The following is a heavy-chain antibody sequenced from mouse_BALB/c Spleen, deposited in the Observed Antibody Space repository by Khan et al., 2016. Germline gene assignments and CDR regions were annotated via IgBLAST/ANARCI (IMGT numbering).Heavy chain of an antibody. J-gene: IGHJ4*01. CDR3: ASIYDGYYVGLYYAMDY. CDR1: GYTFTNYG. V-gene: IGHV9-3-1*01. CDR2: INTYTGEP. D-gene: IGHD2-3*01. Sequence: QIQLVQSGPELKKPGETVKISCKASGYTFTNYGMNWVKQAPGKGLKWMGWINTYTGEPTYADDVKGRFAFSLETSASTAYLQINNLKNEDTATYFCASIYDGYYVGLYYAMDYWGQGTSVTVSS.